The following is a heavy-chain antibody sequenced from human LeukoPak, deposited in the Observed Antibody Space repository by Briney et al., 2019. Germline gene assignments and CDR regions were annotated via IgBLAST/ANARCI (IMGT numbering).Heavy chain of an antibody. Sequence: SETLSLTCGLFGRSIIGYHWNWIRQSQGKGLEWIGEINHSGSANYNPSFKSRVTISLDTSKNQFSLELRSVTAADTAVYYCARDPTTVVSVPYYFDDWGQGTLVTVSS. CDR3: ARDPTTVVSVPYYFDD. CDR1: GRSIIGYH. D-gene: IGHD4-11*01. CDR2: INHSGSA. J-gene: IGHJ4*02. V-gene: IGHV4-34*01.